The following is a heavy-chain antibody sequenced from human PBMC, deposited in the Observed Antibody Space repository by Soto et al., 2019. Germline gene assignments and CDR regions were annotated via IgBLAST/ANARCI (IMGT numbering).Heavy chain of an antibody. J-gene: IGHJ4*02. Sequence: SETLSLTCTVAGGSISSYYWSWIRQPPGKGLEWIGYIHYSGSTNYNPSLKSRVTISVDTSKNHFSLKLSSVTAADTAVYYCARGVFNWNLWGQGTLVTVSS. CDR2: IHYSGST. V-gene: IGHV4-59*01. D-gene: IGHD1-20*01. CDR3: ARGVFNWNL. CDR1: GGSISSYY.